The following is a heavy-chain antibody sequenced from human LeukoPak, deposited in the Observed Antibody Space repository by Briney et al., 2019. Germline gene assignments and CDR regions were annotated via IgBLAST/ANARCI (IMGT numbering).Heavy chain of an antibody. Sequence: PGGSLRLSCAASGFTFSSYAMHWVRQAPGKGLEYVSAISSNGGSTYYANSVKGKFTISRDNSKNTLYLQMSSLRAEDMAVYYCARGGYYDSSGSSAYWGQGTLVTVSS. J-gene: IGHJ4*02. D-gene: IGHD3-22*01. CDR2: ISSNGGST. CDR1: GFTFSSYA. CDR3: ARGGYYDSSGSSAY. V-gene: IGHV3-64*01.